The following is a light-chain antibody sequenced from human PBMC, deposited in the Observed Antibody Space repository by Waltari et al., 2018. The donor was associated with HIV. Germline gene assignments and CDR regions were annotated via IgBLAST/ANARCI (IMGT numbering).Light chain of an antibody. CDR1: QSLSSY. CDR3: QQRSDWPPLT. CDR2: DAS. Sequence: EIVLTQSPATLSLSPGERATLSCRASQSLSSYLAWYQQKPGQAPRLLIYDASNRATGIPARFSGSVSGTDFTLTISSLEPEDFAVYYCQQRSDWPPLTFGGGTNLEIK. J-gene: IGKJ4*01. V-gene: IGKV3-11*01.